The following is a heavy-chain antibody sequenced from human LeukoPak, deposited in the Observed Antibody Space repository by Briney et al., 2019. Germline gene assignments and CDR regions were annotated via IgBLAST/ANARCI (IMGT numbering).Heavy chain of an antibody. D-gene: IGHD3-9*01. CDR3: ASLRYFDWLPIDY. J-gene: IGHJ4*02. V-gene: IGHV4-39*01. CDR2: IYYSEST. CDR1: GCSSSSSSYY. Sequence: NASETLSLTCTVSGCSSSSSSYYCGWIRQPPRKGLEWIGSIYYSESTYYTTSLTSRITISVDTSKTPFSLKLSSVTAAATAVYYCASLRYFDWLPIDYWGKGTLVTVSS.